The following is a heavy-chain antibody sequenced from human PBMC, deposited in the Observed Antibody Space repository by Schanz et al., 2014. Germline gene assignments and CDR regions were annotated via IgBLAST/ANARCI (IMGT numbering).Heavy chain of an antibody. Sequence: QVQLVESGGGVVQPGRSLRLSCVASGFTFSSYDVFWVRQAPGKGLEWVAILWHDGSKKYYADSVKGRFTISRDNSKNALFLQRSSLRVDDMAVYYGGRAGTGMAGGYFELWGRGTLVTVSA. CDR1: GFTFSSYD. J-gene: IGHJ2*01. CDR3: GRAGTGMAGGYFEL. CDR2: LWHDGSKK. D-gene: IGHD1-26*01. V-gene: IGHV3-33*01.